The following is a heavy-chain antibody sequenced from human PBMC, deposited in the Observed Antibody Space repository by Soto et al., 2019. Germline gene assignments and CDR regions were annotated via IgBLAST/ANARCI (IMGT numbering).Heavy chain of an antibody. CDR1: GGTFSSYA. CDR3: ARPYCSGGSCYSVWRLYYCYGMDV. V-gene: IGHV1-69*12. CDR2: IIPIFGTA. D-gene: IGHD2-15*01. J-gene: IGHJ6*02. Sequence: QVQLVQSGAEVKKPGSSVKVSCKASGGTFSSYAISWVRQAPGQGLEWMGGIIPIFGTANYAQKFQGRVTLNAEQSTSTAYMQVSSLRSEDTAVYYCARPYCSGGSCYSVWRLYYCYGMDVWGQGTTVTVSS.